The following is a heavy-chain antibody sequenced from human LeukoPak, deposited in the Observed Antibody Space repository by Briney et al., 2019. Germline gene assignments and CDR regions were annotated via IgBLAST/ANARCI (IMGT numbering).Heavy chain of an antibody. CDR2: MNPNSGNT. J-gene: IGHJ3*02. D-gene: IGHD3-3*01. V-gene: IGHV1-8*03. CDR1: GYTFTSYD. CDR3: ARAGTIFGVVIIPVDAFDI. Sequence: ASVKVSCKASGYTFTSYDINWVRQATGQGLEWMGWMNPNSGNTGYAQKFQGRVTITRNTSISTAYMELSSLRSEDTAVYYCARAGTIFGVVIIPVDAFDIWGQGTMVTVSS.